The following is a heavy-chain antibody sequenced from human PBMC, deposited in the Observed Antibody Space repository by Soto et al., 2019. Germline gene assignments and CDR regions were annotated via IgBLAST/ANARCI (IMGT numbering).Heavy chain of an antibody. D-gene: IGHD2-15*01. CDR2: IKTNTEGGTT. Sequence: EVQLVESGGGFIYPGGSLRLSCAASGLTICNAWMNWVRQAPGKGLEWVGRIKTNTEGGTTDYAAAVKGRFTVSRDDAKNTLYLQMNSLKIEDTAVYYCTTGSVEGVWGQGTTVTVSS. J-gene: IGHJ6*02. V-gene: IGHV3-15*07. CDR3: TTGSVEGV. CDR1: GLTICNAW.